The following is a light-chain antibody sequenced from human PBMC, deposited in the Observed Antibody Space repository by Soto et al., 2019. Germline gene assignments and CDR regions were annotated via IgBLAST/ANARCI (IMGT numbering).Light chain of an antibody. CDR3: AACDDSLYGPV. CDR1: RSNIGSNP. V-gene: IGLV1-44*01. J-gene: IGLJ2*01. Sequence: QSVLTQPPSESGTPGQRVTISCSGSRSNIGSNPVNWYQQVPVTAPKLLLYTNNQPHSGVPDRFSGSNAGTSASLAISGLQSEDEADCYWAACDDSLYGPVFGGGTKLTVL. CDR2: TNN.